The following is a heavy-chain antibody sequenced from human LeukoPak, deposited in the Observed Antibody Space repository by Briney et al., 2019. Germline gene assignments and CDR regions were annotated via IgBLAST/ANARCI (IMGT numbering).Heavy chain of an antibody. Sequence: SETLSLTCTVSGDSMRRTSYYWGWIRQTPVKGLEWIGSMYYSGSTYYNPSLKSRVTISGDTSKNQFSLKLRSVTAADTAVYYCARQSITVTSIGGYFQRWGQGALVIVSS. J-gene: IGHJ1*01. CDR3: ARQSITVTSIGGYFQR. CDR2: MYYSGST. D-gene: IGHD4-17*01. V-gene: IGHV4-39*01. CDR1: GDSMRRTSYY.